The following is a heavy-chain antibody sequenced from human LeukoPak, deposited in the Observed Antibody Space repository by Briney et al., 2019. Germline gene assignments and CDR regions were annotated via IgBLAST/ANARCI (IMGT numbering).Heavy chain of an antibody. CDR3: ARDKKSGESSEIDY. CDR2: INRDGSTT. V-gene: IGHV3-74*03. Sequence: PGGSLRLSCAASGFTFSNYWGHWVRQAPGKGLVWVSRINRDGSTTKYADSVKGRFTVSRDNAKNTLNLQMNSLRAEGTAVYYCARDKKSGESSEIDYWGQGTLVTVSS. D-gene: IGHD3-10*01. J-gene: IGHJ4*02. CDR1: GFTFSNYW.